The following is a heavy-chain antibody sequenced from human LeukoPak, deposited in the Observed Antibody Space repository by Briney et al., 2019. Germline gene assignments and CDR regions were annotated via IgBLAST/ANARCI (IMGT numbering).Heavy chain of an antibody. V-gene: IGHV3-48*01. D-gene: IGHD3-22*01. CDR1: GFTFSSYS. CDR2: ISSSSSTI. Sequence: GGSLRLSCAASGFTFSSYSMNWVRQAPGKGLEWVSYISSSSSTIYYADSVKGRFTISRDNAKNSLYLQMNTLRAEDTAVYYCARGRHKYNYDSGGYPPYWGQGTLVTVSS. J-gene: IGHJ4*02. CDR3: ARGRHKYNYDSGGYPPY.